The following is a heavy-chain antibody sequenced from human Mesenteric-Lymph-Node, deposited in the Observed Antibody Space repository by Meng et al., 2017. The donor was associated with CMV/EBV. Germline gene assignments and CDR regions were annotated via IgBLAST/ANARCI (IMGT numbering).Heavy chain of an antibody. J-gene: IGHJ5*02. V-gene: IGHV4-34*01. D-gene: IGHD3-10*01. CDR3: AGRIIMVRGVIRGGWRWFDP. CDR2: INHSGST. CDR1: SSYY. Sequence: SSYYWTWIRQPPGKGREWSGEINHSGSTNYNPSLKSRVTISVDMSKNQFSLKLSSVTAADTAVYYCAGRIIMVRGVIRGGWRWFDPWGQGTLVTVSS.